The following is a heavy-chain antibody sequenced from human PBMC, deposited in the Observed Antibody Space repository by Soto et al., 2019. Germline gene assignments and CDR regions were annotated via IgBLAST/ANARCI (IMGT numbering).Heavy chain of an antibody. CDR3: ASDARGYYGVV. CDR2: IIPILGIA. J-gene: IGHJ4*02. CDR1: GGTFSSYT. Sequence: QVQLVQSGAEVKKPGSSVKVSCKASGGTFSSYTISWVRQAPGQGLEWMGRIIPILGIANYAQKFQGRVTITADKSTSTAYMELSSLRSEDTAVYCCASDARGYYGVVWGQGTLVTVSS. D-gene: IGHD3-3*01. V-gene: IGHV1-69*02.